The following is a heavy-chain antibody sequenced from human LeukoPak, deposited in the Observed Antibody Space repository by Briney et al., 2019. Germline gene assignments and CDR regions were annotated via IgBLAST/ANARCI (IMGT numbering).Heavy chain of an antibody. D-gene: IGHD4-17*01. CDR3: AKRDYGDYGGYFDY. Sequence: GGSLRLSCAASGFPFSNYWMHWVRQAPGKGLVWVSRVNSDGSTTNYADSVKGRFTVSRDNSKNTLYLQMNSLRAEDTAVYHCAKRDYGDYGGYFDYWGQGTLVTVSS. V-gene: IGHV3-74*01. CDR2: VNSDGSTT. CDR1: GFPFSNYW. J-gene: IGHJ4*02.